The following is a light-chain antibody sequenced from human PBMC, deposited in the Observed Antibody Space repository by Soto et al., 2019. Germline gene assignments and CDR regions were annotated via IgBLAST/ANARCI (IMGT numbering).Light chain of an antibody. V-gene: IGLV2-14*01. J-gene: IGLJ1*01. Sequence: SVLSQPAPVSGSPGHSITLSCTGTSSDVGGYNYVSWYQQHPGKAPKLMIYDVSNRPSGVSNRFSGSKSGNTASLTISGLQAEDEAAYYCSSYTSSNNLGVFGTGNKVPVL. CDR2: DVS. CDR1: SSDVGGYNY. CDR3: SSYTSSNNLGV.